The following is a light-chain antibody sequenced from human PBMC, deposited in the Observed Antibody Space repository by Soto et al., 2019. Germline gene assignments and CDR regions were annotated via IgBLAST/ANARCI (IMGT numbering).Light chain of an antibody. CDR1: QSISTY. V-gene: IGKV1-39*01. CDR3: QQSYNTPRT. Sequence: DIPMTQSPSSLSASVGDRVTITCRASQSISTYLNWYQQKPGKAPKLLIYSASSLQSGVPSRFSGSGSGTDFTLTISNLQPEDFATYYCQQSYNTPRTFGQGTKVEIK. J-gene: IGKJ1*01. CDR2: SAS.